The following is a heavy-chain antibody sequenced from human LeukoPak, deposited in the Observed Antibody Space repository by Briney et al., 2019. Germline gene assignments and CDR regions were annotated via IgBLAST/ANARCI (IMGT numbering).Heavy chain of an antibody. CDR2: ISTSGSS. J-gene: IGHJ4*02. D-gene: IGHD5/OR15-5a*01. CDR3: ARDRVSWQYFDY. CDR1: GASISPYY. Sequence: PSETLSLTCTVSGASISPYYWSCIRQPAGNGLEWIGRISTSGSSKYNPSIESRVTMSVDRSKNQFSLKVTSVTAADTAMYYCARDRVSWQYFDYWGQGTLLTVSS. V-gene: IGHV4-4*07.